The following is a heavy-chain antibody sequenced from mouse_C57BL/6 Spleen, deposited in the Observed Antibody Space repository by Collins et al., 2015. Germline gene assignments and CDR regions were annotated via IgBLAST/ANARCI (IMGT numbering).Heavy chain of an antibody. J-gene: IGHJ4*01. CDR1: GYTFTDYY. Sequence: QVQLKQSGTELMRPGASVKLSCKASGYTFTDYYIKWVKQRPGQGPEWIARIYPGSGNTYYNEKFKGKATLTAEKASSTAYMQLSSLTSEDSAVYFCAREGLYYGRTYGATDYWGQGTSVTVSS. CDR3: AREGLYYGRTYGATDY. D-gene: IGHD1-1*01. V-gene: IGHV1-76*01. CDR2: IYPGSGNT.